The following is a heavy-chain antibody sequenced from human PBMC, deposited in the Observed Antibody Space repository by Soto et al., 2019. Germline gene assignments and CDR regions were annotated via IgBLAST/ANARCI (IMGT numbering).Heavy chain of an antibody. CDR2: IFYSGST. V-gene: IGHV4-31*11. Sequence: QVQLQESGPGLVKPSQTLSLTCAVSGGSIRSDGSYWTWIRQLPGGGLEGIDYIFYSGSTSYNPSLESRASISVDSAENQFSLRLTSVTAADTAVYYCARRAGNRRGYPIDSWGQGTLVTVSS. D-gene: IGHD5-18*01. J-gene: IGHJ4*02. CDR3: ARRAGNRRGYPIDS. CDR1: GGSIRSDGSY.